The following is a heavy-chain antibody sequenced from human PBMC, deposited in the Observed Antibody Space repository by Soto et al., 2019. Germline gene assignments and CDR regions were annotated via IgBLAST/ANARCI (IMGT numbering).Heavy chain of an antibody. CDR2: IYYSGST. V-gene: IGHV4-39*01. CDR3: ARHAYSSSSSRYYYYYYMDV. J-gene: IGHJ6*03. Sequence: SETLSLTCTVSGGSISSSSYYWGWIRQAPGKGLEWIGSIYYSGSTYYNPSLKSRVTISVDTSKNQFSLKLSSVTAADTAVYYCARHAYSSSSSRYYYYYYMDVWGKGTTVTVSS. CDR1: GGSISSSSYY. D-gene: IGHD6-6*01.